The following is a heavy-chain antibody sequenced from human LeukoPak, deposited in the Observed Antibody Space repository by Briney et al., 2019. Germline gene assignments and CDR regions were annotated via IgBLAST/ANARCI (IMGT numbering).Heavy chain of an antibody. CDR1: EFTFSSYW. V-gene: IGHV3-74*01. Sequence: GGSLRLSCAASEFTFSSYWMHWVRQAPGKGLVWVSRINIDESVTTYADSVRGRFIVSRDNAKNTVYLQMNSLRAEDTAVYYCARRRDGNNKGFDYWGQGTPVTVSS. CDR3: ARRRDGNNKGFDY. D-gene: IGHD5-24*01. J-gene: IGHJ4*02. CDR2: INIDESVT.